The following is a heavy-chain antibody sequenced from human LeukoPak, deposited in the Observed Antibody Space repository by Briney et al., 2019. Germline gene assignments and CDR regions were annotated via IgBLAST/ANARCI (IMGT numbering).Heavy chain of an antibody. CDR1: GGSFSGYY. V-gene: IGHV4-34*01. J-gene: IGHJ4*02. Sequence: PSETLSLTCAVYGGSFSGYYWSWIRQPPGKGLEWTGEINHSGSTNYNPSLKSRVTISVDTSKNQFSLKLSSVTAADTAVYYCARETAAGIPRYFDYWGQGTLVTVSS. CDR3: ARETAAGIPRYFDY. CDR2: INHSGST. D-gene: IGHD6-13*01.